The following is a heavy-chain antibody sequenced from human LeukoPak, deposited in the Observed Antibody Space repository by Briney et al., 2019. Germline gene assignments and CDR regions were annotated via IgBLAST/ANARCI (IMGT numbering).Heavy chain of an antibody. V-gene: IGHV3-15*01. CDR3: TTDAFRQDYSNYWGDYYYGMDV. Sequence: PGGSLRLSCAASGFTFSNAWMSWVRQAPGKGLEWVGRIKSKTDGGTTDYAAPVKGRFTISRDDSKNTLYLQMNSLKTEDIAVYYCTTDAFRQDYSNYWGDYYYGMDVWGQGTTVTVSS. J-gene: IGHJ6*02. CDR2: IKSKTDGGTT. CDR1: GFTFSNAW. D-gene: IGHD4-11*01.